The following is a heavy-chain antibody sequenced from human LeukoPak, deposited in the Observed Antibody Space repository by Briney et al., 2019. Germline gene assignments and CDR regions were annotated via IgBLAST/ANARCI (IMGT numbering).Heavy chain of an antibody. Sequence: GGSLRLSCAASGFTVSSNYMSWVRQAPGKGLEWVSVIYSGGSTYYADSVKGRFTISRDNSKNTLYLQMNSLRAEDTAVYYCARSREYYYDSSGSPYYFDYWGQGTLVTVSS. J-gene: IGHJ4*02. CDR2: IYSGGST. D-gene: IGHD3-22*01. CDR3: ARSREYYYDSSGSPYYFDY. V-gene: IGHV3-66*01. CDR1: GFTVSSNY.